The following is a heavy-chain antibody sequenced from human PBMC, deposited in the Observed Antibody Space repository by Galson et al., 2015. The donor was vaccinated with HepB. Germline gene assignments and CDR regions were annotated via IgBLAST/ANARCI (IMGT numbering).Heavy chain of an antibody. D-gene: IGHD3-10*01. Sequence: SLRLSCAASGFTFDDYAMHWVRQAPGKGLEWVSGISWNSGSIGYADSVKGRFTISRDNAKNSLYLQMNSLRAEDTALYYCAKGYYGSADYMDVWGKGTTVTVSS. CDR1: GFTFDDYA. CDR3: AKGYYGSADYMDV. CDR2: ISWNSGSI. J-gene: IGHJ6*03. V-gene: IGHV3-9*01.